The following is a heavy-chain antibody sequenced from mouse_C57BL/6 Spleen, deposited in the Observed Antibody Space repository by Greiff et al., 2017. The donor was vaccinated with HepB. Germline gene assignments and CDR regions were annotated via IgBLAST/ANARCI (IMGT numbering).Heavy chain of an antibody. CDR3: ARSYYGSAFDY. D-gene: IGHD1-1*01. Sequence: EVQLQQSGGGLVKPGASLKLSCAASGYTFSDYGMHWVRQTPEKGLEWVAYISSGSSTNYYEDTVKGRSTISRDKATNTLYLQMTRLRSEDTAMYYCARSYYGSAFDYWGQGTTLTVSS. CDR2: ISSGSSTN. J-gene: IGHJ2*01. CDR1: GYTFSDYG. V-gene: IGHV5-17*01.